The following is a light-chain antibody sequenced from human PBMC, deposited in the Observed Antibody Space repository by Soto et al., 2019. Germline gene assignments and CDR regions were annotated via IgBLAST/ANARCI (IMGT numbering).Light chain of an antibody. J-gene: IGLJ1*01. CDR3: SSYAGSNHP. CDR1: SSDVGGYNY. Sequence: QSVLTQPPSASGSPGQSVTISCTGTSSDVGGYNYVSWYQQHPGKAPKLMVYEVSKRPSGVPDRFSGSKSGNTASLTVSGLQAEDEADYYCSSYAGSNHPFRTGTKATVL. V-gene: IGLV2-8*01. CDR2: EVS.